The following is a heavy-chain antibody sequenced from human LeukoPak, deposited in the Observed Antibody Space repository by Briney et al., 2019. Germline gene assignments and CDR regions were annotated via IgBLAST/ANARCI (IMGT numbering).Heavy chain of an antibody. J-gene: IGHJ4*02. D-gene: IGHD3-3*01. V-gene: IGHV4-59*12. Sequence: PSETLSLTCTVSGGSISSYYWSWIRQPPGKGLEWIGYIYYSGSTNYNPSLRSRVTMSVDTSKNQFSLKLSSVTAADTAVYCCARDSGVYDFWSGYYRGVDYWGQGTLVTVSS. CDR1: GGSISSYY. CDR2: IYYSGST. CDR3: ARDSGVYDFWSGYYRGVDY.